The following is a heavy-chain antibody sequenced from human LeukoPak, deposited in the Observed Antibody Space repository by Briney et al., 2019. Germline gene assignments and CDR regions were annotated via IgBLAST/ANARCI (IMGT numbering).Heavy chain of an antibody. CDR3: ARDARLLATMSFDS. V-gene: IGHV3-48*02. Sequence: GGSLRLSCAASGFTFSSYNMNWVRQAPGKGLEWVSCISSGSSTIFYADSVKGRFTISRDNAKDSLYLQMNSLSDEDTAVYFCARDARLLATMSFDSWGQGTLVTVSS. CDR2: ISSGSSTI. J-gene: IGHJ4*02. D-gene: IGHD5-12*01. CDR1: GFTFSSYN.